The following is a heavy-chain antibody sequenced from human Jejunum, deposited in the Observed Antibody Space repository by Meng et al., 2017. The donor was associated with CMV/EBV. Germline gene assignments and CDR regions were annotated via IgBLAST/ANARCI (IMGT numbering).Heavy chain of an antibody. CDR2: IYSGGTT. Sequence: VGSEGDLIQPGGSLGLSWAAFGFTVNSYYMSWVRQGPGKGLEWVSIIYSGGTTYYADSVKGRFTISRDISKNTLYLQMTSLRADDTAVYYCARARGYTTSGSFDCWGQGTLVTVSS. CDR3: ARARGYTTSGSFDC. CDR1: GFTVNSYY. V-gene: IGHV3-53*01. J-gene: IGHJ4*02. D-gene: IGHD5-12*01.